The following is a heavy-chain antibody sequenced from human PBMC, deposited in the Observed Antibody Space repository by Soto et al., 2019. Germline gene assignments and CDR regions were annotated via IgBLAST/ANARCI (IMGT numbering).Heavy chain of an antibody. D-gene: IGHD2-2*03. V-gene: IGHV1-18*01. CDR2: ISAYNGNT. CDR3: ARDGVGYCISTSCLNWFDP. J-gene: IGHJ5*02. CDR1: GYTFTSYG. Sequence: QVQLVQSGAEVKKPGASVKVSCKASGYTFTSYGISWVRQAPGQGLEWMGWISAYNGNTNYAQKLQGRVTMTTDTSTSTAYMELRSMRSDDTAVYYCARDGVGYCISTSCLNWFDPWGQGTLVTVSS.